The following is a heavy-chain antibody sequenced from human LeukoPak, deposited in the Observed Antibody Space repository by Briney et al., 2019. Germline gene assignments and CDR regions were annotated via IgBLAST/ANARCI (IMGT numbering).Heavy chain of an antibody. J-gene: IGHJ3*02. CDR3: ARDYHDSSSGAFDI. CDR1: GFTFSDYF. CDR2: ISSSGSTI. D-gene: IGHD3-22*01. V-gene: IGHV3-11*01. Sequence: KAGRSLRLSCAASGFTFSDYFMTWIRQAPGKGLEWVSYISSSGSTIYYTDSVKGRFTTSRDNAKNSLYLQMNSLRAEDTAVYYCARDYHDSSSGAFDIWGQGTMVTVSS.